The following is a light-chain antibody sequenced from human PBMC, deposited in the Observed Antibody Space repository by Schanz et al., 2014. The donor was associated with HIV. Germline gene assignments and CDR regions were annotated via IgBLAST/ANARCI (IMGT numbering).Light chain of an antibody. CDR2: GAS. J-gene: IGKJ3*01. Sequence: EIVLTQSLGTLSLSPGEVGTLSCRASQSISTHLAWYQQKPGQAPTLLIYGASKRATGIPDRFIGGGSGTDFTLTINRLEPEDFAVYFCQSYAGSFGPGTKVD. CDR1: QSISTH. CDR3: QSYAGS. V-gene: IGKV3-20*01.